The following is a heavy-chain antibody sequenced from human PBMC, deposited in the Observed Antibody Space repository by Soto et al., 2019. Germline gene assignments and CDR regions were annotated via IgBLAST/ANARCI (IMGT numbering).Heavy chain of an antibody. CDR1: GGTFSSYT. J-gene: IGHJ3*02. D-gene: IGHD6-6*01. Sequence: QVQLVQSGAEVKKPGSSVKVSCKASGGTFSSYTISWVRQAPGQGLEWMGRIITILGIANYAQKFQGRVTSTADKSTSTAYMELSSLRSEDTAVYYCARAYSSWAFDIWGQGTMVTVSS. V-gene: IGHV1-69*02. CDR3: ARAYSSWAFDI. CDR2: IITILGIA.